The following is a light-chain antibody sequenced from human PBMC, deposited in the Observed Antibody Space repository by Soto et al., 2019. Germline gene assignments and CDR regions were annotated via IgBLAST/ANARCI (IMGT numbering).Light chain of an antibody. CDR3: QEYGSSPPT. CDR2: DAS. V-gene: IGKV3-20*01. CDR1: QSVSSSY. J-gene: IGKJ1*01. Sequence: DIVLTQSPGTLSLSPGERATLSCRASQSVSSSYLAWYQQKPGQAPRLLIYDASSRATGIPDRFSGSGSGTDFTLAISRLEPEDFAVYYCQEYGSSPPTFGQGTKVDIK.